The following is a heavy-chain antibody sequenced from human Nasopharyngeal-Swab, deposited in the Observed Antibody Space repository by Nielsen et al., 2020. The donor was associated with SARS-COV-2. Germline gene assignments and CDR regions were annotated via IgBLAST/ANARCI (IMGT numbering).Heavy chain of an antibody. D-gene: IGHD3-10*01. Sequence: LETLSLTCTVSGGSISSSSYYWGWIRQPPGKGLEWIGSIYYSGSTYYNPSLKSRVTISVDTSKNQFSLKLSSVTAADTAVYYCARQESTMVRGMANWFDPWGQGTLVTVSS. CDR3: ARQESTMVRGMANWFDP. V-gene: IGHV4-39*01. J-gene: IGHJ5*02. CDR2: IYYSGST. CDR1: GGSISSSSYY.